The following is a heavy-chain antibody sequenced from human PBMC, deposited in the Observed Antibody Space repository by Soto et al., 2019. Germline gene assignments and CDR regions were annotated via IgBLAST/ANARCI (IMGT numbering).Heavy chain of an antibody. CDR3: AGEGLITGTTYYYYGMDV. Sequence: QVQLQESGPGLVKPSETLSLTCTVSGDSISSFYWSWIRQPPGKGLEWIGYISYSGSTNYNPSLKRRVTISVDASKNQFSLKLSSVTAADTAVYYCAGEGLITGTTYYYYGMDVWGQGTTVTVSS. V-gene: IGHV4-59*01. CDR1: GDSISSFY. J-gene: IGHJ6*02. CDR2: ISYSGST. D-gene: IGHD1-7*01.